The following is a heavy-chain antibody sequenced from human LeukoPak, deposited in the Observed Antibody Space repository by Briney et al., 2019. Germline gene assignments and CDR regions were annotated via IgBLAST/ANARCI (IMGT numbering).Heavy chain of an antibody. CDR2: IIPIFGTA. CDR3: ARAVVPAYYMDV. J-gene: IGHJ6*03. V-gene: IGHV1-69*13. D-gene: IGHD6-6*01. Sequence: ASVKVSCKASGYTFSAYAMSWVRQAPGQGLEWMGGIIPIFGTANYAQKFQGRVTITADESTSTAYMELSSLRSEDTAVYYCARAVVPAYYMDVWGKGTTVTVSS. CDR1: GYTFSAYA.